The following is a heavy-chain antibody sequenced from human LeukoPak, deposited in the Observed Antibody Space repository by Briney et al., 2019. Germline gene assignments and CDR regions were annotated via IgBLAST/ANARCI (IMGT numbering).Heavy chain of an antibody. Sequence: GGSLRLSCAASGFTFSSYSMNWVRQAPGKGLEWVSYISSSSSTIYYADSVKGRFTISRDNAKNSLYLQMNSLRSEDTAIYYCARLTDYGDFWGQGTLVTVSS. CDR1: GFTFSSYS. D-gene: IGHD7-27*01. CDR3: ARLTDYGDF. J-gene: IGHJ4*02. V-gene: IGHV3-48*01. CDR2: ISSSSSTI.